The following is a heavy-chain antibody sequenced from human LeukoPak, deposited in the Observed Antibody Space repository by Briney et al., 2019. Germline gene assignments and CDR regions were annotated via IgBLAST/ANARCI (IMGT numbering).Heavy chain of an antibody. Sequence: ASVKVSCKASGGTFNSYAISWVRQAPGQGLEWMGWISAYNGNTNYAQKLQGRVTMTTDTSTSTAYMELRSLRSDDTAVYYCARDRPEGYYYDSSGYSRFDYWGQGTLVTVSS. V-gene: IGHV1-18*01. CDR3: ARDRPEGYYYDSSGYSRFDY. CDR1: GGTFNSYA. CDR2: ISAYNGNT. D-gene: IGHD3-22*01. J-gene: IGHJ4*02.